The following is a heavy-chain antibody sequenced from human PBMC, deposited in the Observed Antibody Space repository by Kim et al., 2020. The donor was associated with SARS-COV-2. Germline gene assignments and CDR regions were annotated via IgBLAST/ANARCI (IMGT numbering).Heavy chain of an antibody. D-gene: IGHD3-10*01. V-gene: IGHV3-30*07. Sequence: GRFTISTDNSKNTLYLKMNSLRAEDTAVYYCARAVRYYGSGTYSNYYMDVWGKGTTVTVSS. J-gene: IGHJ6*03. CDR3: ARAVRYYGSGTYSNYYMDV.